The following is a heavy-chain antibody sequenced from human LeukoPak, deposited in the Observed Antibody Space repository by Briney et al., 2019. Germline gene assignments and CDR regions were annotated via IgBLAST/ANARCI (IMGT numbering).Heavy chain of an antibody. V-gene: IGHV1-69*01. CDR1: GGTFSSAT. CDR3: ARDQGYCSGGSCYPLDY. Sequence: ASVKVSCKASGGTFSSATISSGPQAPGQGLEWMGGIIPIFGTANYAQKFQGRVTITADESTSTAYMELSSLRSEDTAVYYCARDQGYCSGGSCYPLDYWGQGTLVTVSS. D-gene: IGHD2-15*01. CDR2: IIPIFGTA. J-gene: IGHJ4*02.